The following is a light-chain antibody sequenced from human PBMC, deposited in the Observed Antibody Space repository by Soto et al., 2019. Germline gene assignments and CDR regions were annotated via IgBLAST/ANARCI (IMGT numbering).Light chain of an antibody. CDR3: QSYDSSLHRV. CDR2: ANS. J-gene: IGLJ3*02. CDR1: SSNIGAGYD. V-gene: IGLV1-40*01. Sequence: QSVLTQPPSVSGAPGQRVTISCTGSSSNIGAGYDVHWYQQLPGTAPKFLIYANSNRPSGVPDRFSGSKSGTSASLAITGLQAEDEADYYCQSYDSSLHRVFGGGTKLTVL.